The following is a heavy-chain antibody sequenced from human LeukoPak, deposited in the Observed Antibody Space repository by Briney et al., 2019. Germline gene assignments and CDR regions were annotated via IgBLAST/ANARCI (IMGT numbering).Heavy chain of an antibody. V-gene: IGHV4-4*07. D-gene: IGHD1-1*01. CDR2: IYTNGST. CDR3: AREWNPSGWVDYFDS. CDR1: GGSISSNY. Sequence: SETLSLTCSVSGGSISSNYRSWIRQPAAKGLEWIGRIYTNGSTKYNPSLKSRVTMSVNTSKNQFSLKLSSVTSTDTAVYYCAREWNPSGWVDYFDSWGQGTLVTVSS. J-gene: IGHJ4*02.